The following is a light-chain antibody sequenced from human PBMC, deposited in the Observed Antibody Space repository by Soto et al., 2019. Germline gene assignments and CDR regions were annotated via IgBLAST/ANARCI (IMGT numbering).Light chain of an antibody. CDR1: QSLLHSNGYNY. CDR2: LGS. Sequence: DIVMTQSPLSLPVTPGEPASISCRASQSLLHSNGYNYLDWYLQKPGQSPQLLIYLGSYRAAWVPDRFSGSGSGTDFTLKISRVEAEDVGVYYCMQALQTPLTFGPGTKVDIK. J-gene: IGKJ3*01. CDR3: MQALQTPLT. V-gene: IGKV2-28*01.